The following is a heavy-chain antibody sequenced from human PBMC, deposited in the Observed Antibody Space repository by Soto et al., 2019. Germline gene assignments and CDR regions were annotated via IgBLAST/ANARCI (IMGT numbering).Heavy chain of an antibody. V-gene: IGHV3-21*01. CDR2: ISGARTSI. CDR1: GFVFSSYT. CDR3: AIVIQVQRPGRSHDVLDI. J-gene: IGHJ3*02. D-gene: IGHD1-1*01. Sequence: EVQMVESGGGLVKPGGSLRLSCAAYGFVFSSYTLHWVRLPPGKGLEWVSSISGARTSIYYADSVRGRFTVSRDNTNNSLYLQMDTLRADDTALYSCAIVIQVQRPGRSHDVLDIWGLRTMVTVSS.